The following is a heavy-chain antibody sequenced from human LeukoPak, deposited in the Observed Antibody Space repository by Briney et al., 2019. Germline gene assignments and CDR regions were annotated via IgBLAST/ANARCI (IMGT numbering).Heavy chain of an antibody. Sequence: PSETLSLTCTVSGGSISSGGYYWSWIRQHPGKGLEWIGYIYYSGSTYYNPSLKSRVTISVDTSKNQFSLKLSSVTAADTAVYYCARGLSGLGELLSPLDVWGQGTTVTVSS. CDR3: ARGLSGLGELLSPLDV. D-gene: IGHD3-10*01. CDR1: GGSISSGGYY. J-gene: IGHJ6*02. V-gene: IGHV4-31*03. CDR2: IYYSGST.